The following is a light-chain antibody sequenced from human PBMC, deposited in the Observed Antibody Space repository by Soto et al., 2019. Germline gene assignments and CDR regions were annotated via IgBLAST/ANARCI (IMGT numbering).Light chain of an antibody. J-gene: IGLJ2*01. CDR1: SSDVGGYNN. CDR2: EVN. CDR3: SSYTGSDNLV. Sequence: QSALTQPPSASGSPGQAVTISCTGTSSDVGGYNNVSWYQQHPGKAPKVMIYEVNKRPSGVPVRFSGSKSGNTASLTVSGLQAEDEADYYCSSYTGSDNLVFGGGTKVTVL. V-gene: IGLV2-8*01.